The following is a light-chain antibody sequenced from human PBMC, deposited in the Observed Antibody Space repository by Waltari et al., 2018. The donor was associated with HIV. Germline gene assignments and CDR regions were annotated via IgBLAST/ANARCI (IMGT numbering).Light chain of an antibody. CDR3: QVWDSSSDHAV. Sequence: SYVLTQPPSVSVAPGQTARIPCGGNNIGRKTLHWYQQRTGQAPVLVVYDDSARPSGIPERFSGSNSGNTATLTISRVEAGDEADYYCQVWDSSSDHAVFGGGTQLTVL. V-gene: IGLV3-21*02. CDR1: NIGRKT. CDR2: DDS. J-gene: IGLJ7*01.